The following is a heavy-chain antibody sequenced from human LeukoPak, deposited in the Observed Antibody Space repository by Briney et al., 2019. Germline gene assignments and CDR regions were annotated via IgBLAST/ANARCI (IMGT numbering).Heavy chain of an antibody. D-gene: IGHD4-17*01. CDR1: GYTVSSNY. J-gene: IGHJ4*02. Sequence: GGSLRLSCAASGYTVSSNYMSWVRQAPEKGLEWVSVIYSGGSTYYADSVKGRFTISRHNSKNTLYLQMNSLRAEDTAVYYCARVRYGDYVYYFDYWGQGTLVTVSS. V-gene: IGHV3-53*04. CDR2: IYSGGST. CDR3: ARVRYGDYVYYFDY.